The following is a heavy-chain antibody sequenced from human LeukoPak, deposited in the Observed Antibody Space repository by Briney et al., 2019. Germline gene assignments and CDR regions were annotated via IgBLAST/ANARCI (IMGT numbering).Heavy chain of an antibody. CDR3: ARSPRRTYYDFWRSLHFDY. CDR2: IYPGDSDT. Sequence: GESLKISCKGSGYSFTSYWIGWVRQMPGKGLEWMGIIYPGDSDTRYSPSFQDQVTISADKSISTAYLQWSSLKASDTAMYYCARSPRRTYYDFWRSLHFDYWGQGTLVTVSS. D-gene: IGHD3-3*01. J-gene: IGHJ4*02. CDR1: GYSFTSYW. V-gene: IGHV5-51*01.